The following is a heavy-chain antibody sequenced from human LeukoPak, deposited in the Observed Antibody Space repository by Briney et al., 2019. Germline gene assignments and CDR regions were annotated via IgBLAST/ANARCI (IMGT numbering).Heavy chain of an antibody. D-gene: IGHD3-3*01. Sequence: GGSLRLSCAASGFTFSDLYMDWVRQAPGKGLEWVGRSRNKVNSYSTEYAASVKGRFTISRDDSKNSLFLQMKSLKTEDTAVYYCAREAGDFWSGSVMDVRGQGTTVTVSS. V-gene: IGHV3-72*01. CDR1: GFTFSDLY. CDR2: SRNKVNSYST. J-gene: IGHJ6*02. CDR3: AREAGDFWSGSVMDV.